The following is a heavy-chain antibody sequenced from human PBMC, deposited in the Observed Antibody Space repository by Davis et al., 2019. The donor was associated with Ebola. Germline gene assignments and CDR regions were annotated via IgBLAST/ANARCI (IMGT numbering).Heavy chain of an antibody. D-gene: IGHD2-8*02. V-gene: IGHV1-3*01. CDR2: INAGNGNT. J-gene: IGHJ6*02. CDR1: GYTFTSYA. CDR3: ARDSGYCTGGVCYSPYYYGMDV. Sequence: ASVKVSCKASGYTFTSYAMHWVRQAPGQRLEWMGWINAGNGNTKYSQKFQGRVTMTTDTSTSTAYMELRSLRSDDTAVYYCARDSGYCTGGVCYSPYYYGMDVWGQGTTVTVSS.